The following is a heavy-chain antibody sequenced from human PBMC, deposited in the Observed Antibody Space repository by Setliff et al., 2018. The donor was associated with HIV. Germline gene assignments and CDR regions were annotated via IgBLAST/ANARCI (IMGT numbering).Heavy chain of an antibody. CDR3: ARRDGRSMNAFQI. D-gene: IGHD2-21*01. CDR2: IHPDDSDI. CDR1: DYTFTTYW. Sequence: PGESLKISCKALDYTFTTYWIAWVRQMPGEGLEWMGIIHPDDSDIRYNPSFQNQITISADKSIATAYLQLNNLKASDTATYYCARRDGRSMNAFQIWGPGTMVTVSS. J-gene: IGHJ3*01. V-gene: IGHV5-51*01.